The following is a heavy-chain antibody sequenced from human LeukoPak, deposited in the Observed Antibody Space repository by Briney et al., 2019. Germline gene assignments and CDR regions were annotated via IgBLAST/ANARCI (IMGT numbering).Heavy chain of an antibody. Sequence: GGSLRLSCAASGFTFSDYYMSWIRQAPGKGLEWVSYISSSGSTIYYADSVKGRFTISRDNAKNSLYLQMNSLRAEDAAVYYCAREYLPSGYSYGYSSGYYFDYWGQGTLVTVSS. CDR3: AREYLPSGYSYGYSSGYYFDY. V-gene: IGHV3-11*01. J-gene: IGHJ4*02. D-gene: IGHD5-18*01. CDR1: GFTFSDYY. CDR2: ISSSGSTI.